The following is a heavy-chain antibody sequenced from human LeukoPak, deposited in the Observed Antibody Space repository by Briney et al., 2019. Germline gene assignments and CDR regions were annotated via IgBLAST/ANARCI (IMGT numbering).Heavy chain of an antibody. V-gene: IGHV3-23*01. CDR1: GFTFSRHW. D-gene: IGHD3-10*01. J-gene: IGHJ4*02. Sequence: GGSLRLSCAASGFTFSRHWMHWVRQAPGKGLEWVSAISGSGGSTYYADSVKGRFTISRDNSKNTLYLQMNSLRAEDTAVCYCAKGGSFDYWGQGTLVTVSS. CDR3: AKGGSFDY. CDR2: ISGSGGST.